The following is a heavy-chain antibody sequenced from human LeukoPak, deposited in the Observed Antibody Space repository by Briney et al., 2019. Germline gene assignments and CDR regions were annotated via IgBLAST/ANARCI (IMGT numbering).Heavy chain of an antibody. CDR1: GYSFISYW. CDR2: RNPADSDT. CDR3: ARHVSSSRVAYDV. Sequence: GESLQISCKGSGYSFISYWIGWVRQMPGKGLEWIGLRNPADSDTRYSPSFQGQVTISVDKSISTAYLQWSSLKAPDTAIYYCARHVSSSRVAYDVWGQGTMVTVSS. J-gene: IGHJ3*01. D-gene: IGHD2-2*01. V-gene: IGHV5-51*01.